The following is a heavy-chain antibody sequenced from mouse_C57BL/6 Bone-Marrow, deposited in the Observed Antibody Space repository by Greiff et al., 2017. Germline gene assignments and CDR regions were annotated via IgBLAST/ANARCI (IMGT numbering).Heavy chain of an antibody. CDR1: GSTFPSYG. D-gene: IGHD1-1*01. Sequence: QVQLQPSGAALARPGASVQLSCKASGSTFPSYGISWVKPRTGQGLAWIGEIYPRSVNTYYNEKFKGKATLTADKSSSTAYMELRSLTSEDSAVYFCARPITTVVVPEYFDVWGTGTTVTVSS. J-gene: IGHJ1*03. V-gene: IGHV1-81*01. CDR2: IYPRSVNT. CDR3: ARPITTVVVPEYFDV.